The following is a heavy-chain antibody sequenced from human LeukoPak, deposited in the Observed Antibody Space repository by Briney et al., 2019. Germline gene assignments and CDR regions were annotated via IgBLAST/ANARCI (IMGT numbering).Heavy chain of an antibody. J-gene: IGHJ4*02. D-gene: IGHD2-2*01. CDR2: INPNSGAT. V-gene: IGHV1-2*02. Sequence: ASVKVCCKASGYTFIGYYIHWVRQAPGLGFEWMGFINPNSGATKSAQKFQGRVTMTRDTSISTAYLDLSRLTSDDTALYYCARSHCTTTNCYSHFDYWGQGTVLSVSS. CDR3: ARSHCTTTNCYSHFDY. CDR1: GYTFIGYY.